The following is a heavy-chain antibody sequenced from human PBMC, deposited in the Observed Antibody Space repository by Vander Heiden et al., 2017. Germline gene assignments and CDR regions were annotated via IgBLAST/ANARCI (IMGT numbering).Heavy chain of an antibody. V-gene: IGHV3-23*01. J-gene: IGHJ4*02. Sequence: EVQLLESGGGLIQPGGSLRLSCAASGFTFSSHAMSWVRQGPGKGLEWVSAISGSGGSTYYADSVKGRFTISRDNSKNTLYLQMNSLRAEDTAVYYCAKDNPPLSIAAAGMSDYWGQGTLVTVSS. CDR3: AKDNPPLSIAAAGMSDY. CDR2: ISGSGGST. D-gene: IGHD6-13*01. CDR1: GFTFSSHA.